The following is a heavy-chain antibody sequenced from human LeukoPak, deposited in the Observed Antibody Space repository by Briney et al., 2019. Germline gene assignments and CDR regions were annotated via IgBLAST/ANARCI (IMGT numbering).Heavy chain of an antibody. D-gene: IGHD6-19*01. V-gene: IGHV1-2*02. J-gene: IGHJ6*02. CDR1: GYTFTGYY. CDR3: AREIAVAVHYYYGMDV. Sequence: ASVKISCKASGYTFTGYYMHWVRQAPGQGLEWMGWINPNSGGTNYAQKFQGRVTMTRDTSISTAYMELSRLRSDGTAVYYCAREIAVAVHYYYGMDVWGQGTTVTVSS. CDR2: INPNSGGT.